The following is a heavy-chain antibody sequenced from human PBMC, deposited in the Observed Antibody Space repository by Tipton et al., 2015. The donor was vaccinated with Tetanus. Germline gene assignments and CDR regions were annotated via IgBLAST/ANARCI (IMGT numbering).Heavy chain of an antibody. CDR3: ARVDSANDRIDH. D-gene: IGHD5-12*01. J-gene: IGHJ4*02. CDR2: IYHSGTT. V-gene: IGHV4-30-4*01. CDR1: GGSISSGDYH. Sequence: TLSLTCTVSGGSISSGDYHWSWIRQPPGEGLEWIGYIYHSGTTYYNPSLKSRVTISVDTSKNQFSLNLTSVTAADTALFYCARVDSANDRIDHWGQGTLVTVSS.